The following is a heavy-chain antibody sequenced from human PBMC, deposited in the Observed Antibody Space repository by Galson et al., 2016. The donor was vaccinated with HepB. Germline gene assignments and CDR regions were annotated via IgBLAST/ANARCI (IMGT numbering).Heavy chain of an antibody. Sequence: SLRLSCAASGFTFSTYDMHWVRQVTGKGLEWVSAIGTVGDTHYTDSVKGRFTISRENARNSFYLQMNSLRGEDTAVYYCARGKEPLVLPKYYGLDVWGQGQTVTVSS. CDR2: IGTVGDT. D-gene: IGHD4/OR15-4a*01. J-gene: IGHJ6*02. CDR3: ARGKEPLVLPKYYGLDV. V-gene: IGHV3-13*01. CDR1: GFTFSTYD.